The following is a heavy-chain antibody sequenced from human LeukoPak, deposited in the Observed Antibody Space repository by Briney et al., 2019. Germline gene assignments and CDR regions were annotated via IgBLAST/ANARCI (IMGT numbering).Heavy chain of an antibody. CDR3: ARGYSGSYGRFDY. D-gene: IGHD1-26*01. J-gene: IGHJ4*02. Sequence: TSETLSLTCTVSGGSISSCYWSWIRQPPGKGLEWIGYIYYSGSTSYNPSLKSRVTISVDTSKNQFSLKLSSVTAADTAVYYCARGYSGSYGRFDYWGQGTLVTVSS. V-gene: IGHV4-59*01. CDR2: IYYSGST. CDR1: GGSISSCY.